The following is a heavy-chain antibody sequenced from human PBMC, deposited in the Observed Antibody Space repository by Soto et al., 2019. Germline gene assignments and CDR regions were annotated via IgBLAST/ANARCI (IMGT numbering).Heavy chain of an antibody. Sequence: PGGSPRLSCAASGFFFNTHSMNWGRQAPGKGLEWVSSISSSSTYIHYADSVKGRFTISRDNSKNTLYLQMNSLRAEDTAVYYCAKSDGMIVVVYQVGAFDIWGQGTMVTVSS. CDR1: GFFFNTHS. V-gene: IGHV3-21*01. CDR3: AKSDGMIVVVYQVGAFDI. D-gene: IGHD3-22*01. J-gene: IGHJ3*02. CDR2: ISSSSTYI.